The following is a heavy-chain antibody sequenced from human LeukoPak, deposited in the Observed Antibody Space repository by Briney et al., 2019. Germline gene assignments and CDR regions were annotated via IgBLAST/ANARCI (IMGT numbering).Heavy chain of an antibody. CDR2: IIPILGIA. Sequence: ASVKVSCKASGYTFTGYYMHWVRQAPGQGLEWMGRIIPILGIANYAQKFQGRVTITADKSTSTAYMELSSLRSEDTAVYYCARDGGIAAAGTNYWGQGTLVTVSS. CDR1: GYTFTGYY. V-gene: IGHV1-69*04. CDR3: ARDGGIAAAGTNY. J-gene: IGHJ4*02. D-gene: IGHD6-13*01.